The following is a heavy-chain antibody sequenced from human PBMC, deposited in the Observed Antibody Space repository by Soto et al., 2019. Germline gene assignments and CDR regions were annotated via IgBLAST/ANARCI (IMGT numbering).Heavy chain of an antibody. CDR2: IIPLFGTA. Sequence: QVQLVQSGAEVQKPGSSVKVSCKASGGTFSSYAISWVRQAPGPGLEWMGGIIPLFGTAHYAQKFQGRVTITADESTSTAYTELSSLRSEDTAVYYCARGEEAKYDAVPNAAWGQGTLVTVSS. D-gene: IGHD3-3*01. J-gene: IGHJ5*02. CDR3: ARGEEAKYDAVPNAA. CDR1: GGTFSSYA. V-gene: IGHV1-69*01.